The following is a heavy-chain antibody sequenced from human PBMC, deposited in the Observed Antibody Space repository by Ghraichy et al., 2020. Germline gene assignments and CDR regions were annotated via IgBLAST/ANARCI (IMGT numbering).Heavy chain of an antibody. CDR3: ARELGSGWDFDY. J-gene: IGHJ4*02. Sequence: GGSLRLSCAASGFIFSSYWMCWVRQAPGKGLEWVANIKKDGSEKYYVDSVKGRFTISRDNAKNSLYLQMNSLRAEDTAVYYCARELGSGWDFDYWGQGTLVTVS. D-gene: IGHD6-19*01. CDR1: GFIFSSYW. CDR2: IKKDGSEK. V-gene: IGHV3-7*01.